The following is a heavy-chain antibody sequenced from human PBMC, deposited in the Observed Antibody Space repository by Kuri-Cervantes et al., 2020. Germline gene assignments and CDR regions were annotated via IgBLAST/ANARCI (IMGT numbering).Heavy chain of an antibody. D-gene: IGHD3-16*01. V-gene: IGHV3-21*03. CDR3: ARVGLGLLGGFDY. Sequence: GGSLRLSCAASGFTLSSYSMNWVRQVPGKGLEWVSSISTSSTYIQYADSVKGRFTISRDNAKNSLYLQMNSLRDEDTAVYYCARVGLGLLGGFDYWGQGTLVTVSS. J-gene: IGHJ4*02. CDR2: ISTSSTYI. CDR1: GFTLSSYS.